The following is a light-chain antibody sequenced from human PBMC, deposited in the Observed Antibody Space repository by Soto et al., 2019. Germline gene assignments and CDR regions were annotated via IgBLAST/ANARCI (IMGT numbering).Light chain of an antibody. CDR2: DTS. CDR1: QSLSSS. CDR3: HQRSNWWT. Sequence: PGGRATISCRASQSLSSSLAWYQQKPGQAPRVLIYDTSTRATGIPARFSGSGSGTDFTLTISSIEPEDSAVYYCHQRSNWWTFGQGTKVDI. V-gene: IGKV3-11*01. J-gene: IGKJ1*01.